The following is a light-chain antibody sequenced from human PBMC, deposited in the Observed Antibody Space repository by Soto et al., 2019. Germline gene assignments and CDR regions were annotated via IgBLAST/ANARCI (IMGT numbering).Light chain of an antibody. CDR3: CSYTVSYVA. CDR1: SSDVGGYNY. V-gene: IGLV2-11*01. Sequence: QSVLTQPRSVSGSPGQSVTISCTGTSSDVGGYNYVSWYQQHPGKAPKLMIYDVNKRPSGVPDRFSGSKSGNTASLTISGLQAEDEADYYCCSYTVSYVALGGGTKVTVL. CDR2: DVN. J-gene: IGLJ2*01.